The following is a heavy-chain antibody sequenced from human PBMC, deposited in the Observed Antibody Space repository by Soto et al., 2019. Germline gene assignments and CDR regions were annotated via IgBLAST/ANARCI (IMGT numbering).Heavy chain of an antibody. CDR3: ARDQDGRDYYYYGMAF. Sequence: SVKVSCKASGGTFSSYAISWVRQAPGQGLEWMGGIIPIFGTANYAQKFQGRVTITADESTSTAYMELSSLRSEDTAVYYCARDQDGRDYYYYGMAFCGQGTTVIVSS. CDR1: GGTFSSYA. J-gene: IGHJ6*02. D-gene: IGHD1-26*01. CDR2: IIPIFGTA. V-gene: IGHV1-69*13.